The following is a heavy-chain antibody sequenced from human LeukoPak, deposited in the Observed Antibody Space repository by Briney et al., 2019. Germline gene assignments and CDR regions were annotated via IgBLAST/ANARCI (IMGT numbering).Heavy chain of an antibody. V-gene: IGHV4-31*03. D-gene: IGHD2-2*01. CDR2: IYYSGST. CDR1: GGSISSGGFY. J-gene: IGHJ3*02. Sequence: KPSETLSLTCTVSGGSISSGGFYWSWIRQHPGKGLEWIGYIYYSGSTYYNPSLKSRVTISVDTSKNQFSLKLSSVTAADTAVYYCARTVVQDAFDIWGQGTMVTVSS. CDR3: ARTVVQDAFDI.